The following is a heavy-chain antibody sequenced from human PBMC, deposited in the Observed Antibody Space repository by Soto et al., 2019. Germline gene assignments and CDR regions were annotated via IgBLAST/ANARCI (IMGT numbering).Heavy chain of an antibody. CDR2: IIPILGIA. CDR1: GGTFSSYT. CDR3: AIGGPTGGIGY. D-gene: IGHD2-8*02. Sequence: QVQLVQSGAEVKKPGYSVKVSCKASGGTFSSYTISWVRQAPGQGLEWMGRIIPILGIANYAQKFQGRVTITADKSTRTAYMELSSLRSEDTAVYDCAIGGPTGGIGYWGQGTLVTVSS. V-gene: IGHV1-69*02. J-gene: IGHJ4*02.